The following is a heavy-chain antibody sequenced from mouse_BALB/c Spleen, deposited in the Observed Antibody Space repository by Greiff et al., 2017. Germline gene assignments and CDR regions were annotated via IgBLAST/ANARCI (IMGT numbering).Heavy chain of an antibody. CDR3: ARSTMITTTVGAMDY. CDR1: GYSITSGYS. CDR2: IHYSGST. D-gene: IGHD2-4*01. J-gene: IGHJ4*01. V-gene: IGHV3-1*02. Sequence: EVKLQESGPDLVKPSQSLSLTCTVTGYSITSGYSWHWIRQFPGNKLEWMGYIHYSGSTNYNPSLKSRISITRDTSKNQFFLQLNSVTTEDTATYYCARSTMITTTVGAMDYWGQGTSVTVSS.